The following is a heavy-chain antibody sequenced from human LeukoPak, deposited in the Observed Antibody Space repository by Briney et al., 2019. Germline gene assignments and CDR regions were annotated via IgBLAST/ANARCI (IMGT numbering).Heavy chain of an antibody. CDR2: IKSKTDGGTT. V-gene: IGHV3-15*01. CDR3: TTDDDLVTTVTSGVTQNYYYYMDV. J-gene: IGHJ6*03. CDR1: GFTFSNAW. Sequence: GGSLRLSCAASGFTFSNAWMSWVRQAPGKGLEWVGRIKSKTDGGTTDYAAPVKGRFTISRDDSKNTLYLQMNSLKTEVTAVYYCTTDDDLVTTVTSGVTQNYYYYMDVWGKGTTVTVSS. D-gene: IGHD4-11*01.